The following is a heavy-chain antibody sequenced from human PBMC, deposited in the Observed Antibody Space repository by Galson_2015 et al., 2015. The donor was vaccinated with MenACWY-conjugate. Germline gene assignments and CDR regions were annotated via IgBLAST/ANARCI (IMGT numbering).Heavy chain of an antibody. V-gene: IGHV3-53*01. Sequence: SLRLSCAATSFTVSSNYVAWVRQAPGKGLECVSVIYSGGSTYYTDSVKGRLTDPSDSSTHTINLQMDNLRVEDTAVYYCARAISLRGSGNFPPDYMDVWGKGTTVTVSS. CDR2: IYSGGST. CDR3: ARAISLRGSGNFPPDYMDV. J-gene: IGHJ6*03. CDR1: SFTVSSNY. D-gene: IGHD3-10*01.